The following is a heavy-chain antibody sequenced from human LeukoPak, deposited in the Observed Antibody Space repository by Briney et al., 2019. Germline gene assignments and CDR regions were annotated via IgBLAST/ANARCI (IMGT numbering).Heavy chain of an antibody. D-gene: IGHD4-17*01. J-gene: IGHJ3*02. CDR2: IRYDGSNK. Sequence: GGSLRLSCIASGFIFSSYGMHWVRQAPGKGLEWVAFIRYDGSNKYYADSVKGRFTISRDNSKNTLYLQMNSLRAEDTAVYYCAKILGYGDYPRDAFDIWGQGTMVTVSS. CDR3: AKILGYGDYPRDAFDI. V-gene: IGHV3-30*02. CDR1: GFIFSSYG.